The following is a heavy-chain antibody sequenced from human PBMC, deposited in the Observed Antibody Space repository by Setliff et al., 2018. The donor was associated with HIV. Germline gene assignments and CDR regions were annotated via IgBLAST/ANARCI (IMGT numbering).Heavy chain of an antibody. Sequence: ASVKVSCKASGYSFTDYYIHWVRQAPGQGLEWMGWMNPKSDGTNYAQKLQGWITMTRDTSNSTAYMELSRLRSDDTAVYYCARGMDYYDTSGYYQYYFDYWGQGTLVTVSS. J-gene: IGHJ4*02. CDR2: MNPKSDGT. CDR1: GYSFTDYY. CDR3: ARGMDYYDTSGYYQYYFDY. V-gene: IGHV1-2*04. D-gene: IGHD3-22*01.